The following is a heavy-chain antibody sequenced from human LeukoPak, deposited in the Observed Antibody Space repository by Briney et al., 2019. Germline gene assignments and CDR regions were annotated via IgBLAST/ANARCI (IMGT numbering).Heavy chain of an antibody. Sequence: GGSLRLSCAASGFTFSSYAMHWVCQAPGKGLEWVAVISYDGSNKYYADSVKGRFTISRDNSKNTLYLQMNSLRAEDTAVYYCARTPYYDFWSGYSAYFDYWGQGTLVTVSS. CDR1: GFTFSSYA. J-gene: IGHJ4*02. CDR2: ISYDGSNK. CDR3: ARTPYYDFWSGYSAYFDY. D-gene: IGHD3-3*01. V-gene: IGHV3-30*04.